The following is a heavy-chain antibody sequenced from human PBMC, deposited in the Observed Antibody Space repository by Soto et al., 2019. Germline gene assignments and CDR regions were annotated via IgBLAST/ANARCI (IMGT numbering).Heavy chain of an antibody. CDR1: GASISRSGYS. J-gene: IGHJ4*02. Sequence: SENLCPTLSVSGASISRSGYSWGGIRQRPLKGMDCIGTIYYSGDTYYNPYLKSRVTIYVDTSKKQFSLRLRSVTAADTAVYYWAREFGTFYSDSRGYHYRGYFDHWGQGIKVTV. V-gene: IGHV4-39*02. CDR2: IYYSGDT. D-gene: IGHD3-22*01. CDR3: AREFGTFYSDSRGYHYRGYFDH.